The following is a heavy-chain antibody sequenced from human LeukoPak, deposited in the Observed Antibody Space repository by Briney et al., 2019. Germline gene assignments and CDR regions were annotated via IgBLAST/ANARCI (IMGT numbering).Heavy chain of an antibody. CDR1: GVSFSGHY. V-gene: IGHV4-39*01. J-gene: IGHJ4*02. CDR3: ARPKGDGGNSFFDY. Sequence: SETLSLTCAVYGVSFSGHYWGWIRQPPGKGLEWIGSIYYSGSTYYNPSLKSRVTISVDTSKNQFSLKLSSVTAADTAVYYCARPKGDGGNSFFDYWGQGTLVTVSS. CDR2: IYYSGST. D-gene: IGHD2-21*02.